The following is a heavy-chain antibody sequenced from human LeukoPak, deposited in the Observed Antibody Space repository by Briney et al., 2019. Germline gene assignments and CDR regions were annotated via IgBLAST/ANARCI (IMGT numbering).Heavy chain of an antibody. D-gene: IGHD6-19*01. CDR3: ARGRGYSSGLIDY. Sequence: SETLSLTCTVSGGSINSSSYYWGWIRQPPGKGLEWIGEINHSGSTNYNPSLKSRVTISVDTSKNQFSLKLSSVTAADTAVYYCARGRGYSSGLIDYWGQGTLVTVSS. CDR1: GGSINSSSYY. J-gene: IGHJ4*02. CDR2: INHSGST. V-gene: IGHV4-39*07.